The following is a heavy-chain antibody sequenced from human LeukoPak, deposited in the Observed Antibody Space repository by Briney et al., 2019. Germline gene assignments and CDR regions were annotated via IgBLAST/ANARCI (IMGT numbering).Heavy chain of an antibody. V-gene: IGHV3-23*01. CDR3: AKDTWQQLGAFDI. CDR1: GFTFSNYA. D-gene: IGHD6-13*01. Sequence: PGGSLRLSCAASGFTFSNYAMRWVRQAPGKGLEWVSAISGSGGSTYYADSVKGRFTISRDNSKNTLYLQMKSLRAEETAVYYCAKDTWQQLGAFDIWGQGTMVTVSS. CDR2: ISGSGGST. J-gene: IGHJ3*02.